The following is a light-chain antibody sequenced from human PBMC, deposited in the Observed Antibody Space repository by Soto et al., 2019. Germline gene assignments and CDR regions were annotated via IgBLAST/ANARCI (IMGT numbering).Light chain of an antibody. CDR2: GAS. J-gene: IGKJ4*01. Sequence: EIVMTHSPATLSVSPGERATLSCRASQSVSSNLAWYQHKPGQAPRLLIYGASTRATGIPARFSGSGSGAEFTLTISSLQSEDFAVYYCQQYDNWPLTVGGGTKVDIK. CDR3: QQYDNWPLT. V-gene: IGKV3-15*01. CDR1: QSVSSN.